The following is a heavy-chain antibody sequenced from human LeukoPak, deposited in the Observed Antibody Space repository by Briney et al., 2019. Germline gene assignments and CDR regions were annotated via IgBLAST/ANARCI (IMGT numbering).Heavy chain of an antibody. CDR3: EFWSGTFDY. CDR2: ISHSGST. J-gene: IGHJ4*02. D-gene: IGHD3-3*01. Sequence: SETLSLXCAGHGGSVRGDYWTWLREPPGRGLEWIEEISHSGSTNYNPSLKSRATISVDMSKNQFSLRLTSVTAADTAVYYCEFWSGTFDYWGQGTLVTVSS. V-gene: IGHV4-34*01. CDR1: GGSVRGDY.